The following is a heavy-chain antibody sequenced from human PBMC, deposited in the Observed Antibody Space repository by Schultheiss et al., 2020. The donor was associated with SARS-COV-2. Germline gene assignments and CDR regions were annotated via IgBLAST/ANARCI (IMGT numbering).Heavy chain of an antibody. D-gene: IGHD3-10*01. CDR1: GFTFSTYT. J-gene: IGHJ4*02. CDR3: AREWPGLWFGLQDY. CDR2: ISYVGSNK. Sequence: GGSLRLSCAASGFTFSTYTMHWVRQAPGKGLEWVAAISYVGSNKYYAASVKGRFTISRDNSKNTLYLQMTSLRAEETAVYYCAREWPGLWFGLQDYWGQGTLVTVSS. V-gene: IGHV3-30*07.